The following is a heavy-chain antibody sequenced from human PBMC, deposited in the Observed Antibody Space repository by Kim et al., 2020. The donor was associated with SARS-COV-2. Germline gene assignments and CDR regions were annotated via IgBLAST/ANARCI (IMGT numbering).Heavy chain of an antibody. CDR3: ANGVLAAGLIDS. Sequence: SETLSLTCTVSGGSISSGGYFWSWIRQLPGKGLEWIGNIYYSGSTYYNPSLKSRVTISLATSKNQFSLQLRSVTAADTAAYYCANGVLAAGLIDSWGQGT. D-gene: IGHD6-13*01. CDR1: GGSISSGGYF. V-gene: IGHV4-31*03. CDR2: IYYSGST. J-gene: IGHJ4*02.